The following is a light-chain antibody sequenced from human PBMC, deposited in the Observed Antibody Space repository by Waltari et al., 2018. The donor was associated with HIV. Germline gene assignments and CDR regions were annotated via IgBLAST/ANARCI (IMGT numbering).Light chain of an antibody. CDR3: YSTESNGNHRV. J-gene: IGLJ3*02. V-gene: IGLV3-10*01. CDR2: EDI. Sequence: SYELTQPPSVSVSPGQTAMITCSGDNLPKKYAHWYQQKSGQAPVFVIYEDIKRPSGIPERFSGSSSGTMAILTISGAQVEDEADYYCYSTESNGNHRVFGGGTKLTVL. CDR1: NLPKKY.